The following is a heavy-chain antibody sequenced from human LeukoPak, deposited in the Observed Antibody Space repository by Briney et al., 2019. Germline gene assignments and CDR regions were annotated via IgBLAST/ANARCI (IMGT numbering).Heavy chain of an antibody. D-gene: IGHD6-13*01. V-gene: IGHV4-4*07. J-gene: IGHJ3*02. CDR1: GGSISSYY. CDR3: ARDHGIAAAGIISGAFDI. Sequence: SETLSLTCTVSGGSISSYYWSWIRQPAGKGLEWIGRIYTSGSTNYNPSLKSRVTMSVDTSKNQFSLKLSSVTAADTAVYYCARDHGIAAAGIISGAFDIWGQGTMVTVSS. CDR2: IYTSGST.